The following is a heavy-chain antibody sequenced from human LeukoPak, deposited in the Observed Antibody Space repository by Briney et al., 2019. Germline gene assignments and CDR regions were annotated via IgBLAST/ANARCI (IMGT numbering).Heavy chain of an antibody. Sequence: GGSLRLSCAASGFSFSCHWMSWVRQAPGTGLEWVANIKQDGGEKYYVDSVKGRFAISRDNAKNSLYLQMNSLSAEDTALYYCARERWAEYYLDYWGQGTLVTVSS. D-gene: IGHD2/OR15-2a*01. CDR2: IKQDGGEK. V-gene: IGHV3-7*01. CDR1: GFSFSCHW. CDR3: ARERWAEYYLDY. J-gene: IGHJ4*02.